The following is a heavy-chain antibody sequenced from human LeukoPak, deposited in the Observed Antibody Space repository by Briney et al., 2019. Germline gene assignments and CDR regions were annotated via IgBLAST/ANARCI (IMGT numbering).Heavy chain of an antibody. V-gene: IGHV3-23*01. J-gene: IGHJ4*02. CDR3: AKTTVGYSSGRYPGWPADC. Sequence: GGSLRLSCAASGFTFNTYAIYWVRQAPGKGLEWGSGICGSGGCTYYADSVKGRFTISRDNSKNTVYLQMNSLTADDMAIYYCAKTTVGYSSGRYPGWPADCWGQGTLVTVSS. CDR1: GFTFNTYA. CDR2: ICGSGGCT. D-gene: IGHD6-19*01.